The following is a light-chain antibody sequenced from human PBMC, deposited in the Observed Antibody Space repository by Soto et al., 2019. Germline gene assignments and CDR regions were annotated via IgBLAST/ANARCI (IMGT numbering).Light chain of an antibody. CDR2: GAS. V-gene: IGKV1-27*01. CDR3: QKYDSAPLT. Sequence: DIPMTQSPSSLSASVGDRVTITCRASQGISNNLAWYQQKPGKVPQLLIYGASTLQSGVPSRFSGSRSGTDCTLTISSLQPEDVATYYCQKYDSAPLTFGQGTKVEFK. CDR1: QGISNN. J-gene: IGKJ1*01.